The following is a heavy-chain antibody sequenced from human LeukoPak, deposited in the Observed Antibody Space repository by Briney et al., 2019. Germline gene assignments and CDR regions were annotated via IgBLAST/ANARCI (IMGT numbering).Heavy chain of an antibody. CDR2: ISGSGGST. V-gene: IGHV3-23*01. CDR3: AADEGRLLPDY. CDR1: GFTFTSYA. J-gene: IGHJ4*02. D-gene: IGHD2-21*02. Sequence: GGSLRLSCAASGFTFTSYAMSWVRQAPGQGLEWVSAISGSGGSTYYADSVKGRFTISRDNSKNTLYLQMNSLRAEDTAVYYCAADEGRLLPDYWGQGTLVTVSS.